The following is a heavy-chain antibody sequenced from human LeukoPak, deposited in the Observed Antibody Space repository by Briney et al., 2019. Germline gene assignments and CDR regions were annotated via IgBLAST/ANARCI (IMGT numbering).Heavy chain of an antibody. V-gene: IGHV3-48*04. J-gene: IGHJ4*02. D-gene: IGHD1-14*01. CDR2: ISSSSSTI. Sequence: GGSLRLSCAASGFTFSSYSMNWVRQAPGKGLEWVSYISSSSSTIYYADSVKGRFTISRDNAKNSLYPQMNSLRAEDTAVYYCARRTRAVDYWGQGTLVTVSS. CDR3: ARRTRAVDY. CDR1: GFTFSSYS.